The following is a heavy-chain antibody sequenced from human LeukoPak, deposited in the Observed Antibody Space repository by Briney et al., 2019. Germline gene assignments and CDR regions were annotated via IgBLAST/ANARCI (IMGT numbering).Heavy chain of an antibody. CDR1: GGSFSGYN. Sequence: SETLSLTCAVYGGSFSGYNWSWIRQPPGKGLEWIGEINHSGSTNYKPSLKGRVTISVDTSKHQFSLMLSSVTAADTAVYYCARALGSYSGYDYYWFDPWGQGTLVTVSS. D-gene: IGHD5-12*01. J-gene: IGHJ5*02. CDR3: ARALGSYSGYDYYWFDP. CDR2: INHSGST. V-gene: IGHV4-34*01.